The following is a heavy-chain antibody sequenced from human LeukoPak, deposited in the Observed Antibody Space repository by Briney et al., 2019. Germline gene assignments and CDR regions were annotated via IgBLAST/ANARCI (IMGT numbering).Heavy chain of an antibody. CDR1: GYTFTSYA. CDR2: INPNIGGT. J-gene: IGHJ4*02. Sequence: GASVKVSCKASGYTFTSYAMNWVRQAPGQGLEWMGWINPNIGGTNYAQKFQGRVTMTRDTSISTVYMELSRLRSDDTAVYYCARANIVLMVPLDYWGQGTLVTVSS. D-gene: IGHD2-8*01. V-gene: IGHV1-2*02. CDR3: ARANIVLMVPLDY.